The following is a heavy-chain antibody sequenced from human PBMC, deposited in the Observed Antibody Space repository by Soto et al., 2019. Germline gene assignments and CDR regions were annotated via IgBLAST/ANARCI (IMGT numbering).Heavy chain of an antibody. V-gene: IGHV4-59*01. D-gene: IGHD2-8*01. CDR3: ARMWDCTNGVCRMIDY. CDR2: IYYSGST. J-gene: IGHJ4*02. CDR1: GRSICSYY. Sequence: SETLSLTCTVSGRSICSYYWSWIRQPPGKGLEWIGYIYYSGSTNYNPSLKSRVTISVDTSKNQFSLKLSSVTAADTAVYYCARMWDCTNGVCRMIDYWGQGTLVTVSS.